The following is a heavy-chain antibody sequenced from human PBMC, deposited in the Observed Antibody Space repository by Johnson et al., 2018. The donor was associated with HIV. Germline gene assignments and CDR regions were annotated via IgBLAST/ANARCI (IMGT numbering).Heavy chain of an antibody. V-gene: IGHV3-11*04. D-gene: IGHD5-12*01. CDR1: GFIFSDHY. CDR3: ARDQKVQPSGYLDAFDI. CDR2: ISNSGSSI. Sequence: QVQLVESGGGLVKPGGSLRLSCAASGFIFSDHYMSWVRQAPGQGLEWVSYISNSGSSIYYADSVKGRFTISRDNAKNSLYLQMNSLRAEDTAVYYCARDQKVQPSGYLDAFDIWGQGTMVTVSS. J-gene: IGHJ3*02.